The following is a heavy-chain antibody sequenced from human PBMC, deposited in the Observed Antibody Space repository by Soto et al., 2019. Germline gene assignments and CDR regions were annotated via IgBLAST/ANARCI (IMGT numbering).Heavy chain of an antibody. Sequence: QVQLQESGPGLVKPSQTLSLTCTVSGGSISSGDYYWSWIRQPPGKGLEWIGYIYYSGSTHYNPSRKSRVTISVDTSKNQFSLKLSSVTAADTAVYYCAREGSNYVGFFDYWGKGTLVTVSS. CDR3: AREGSNYVGFFDY. CDR2: IYYSGST. D-gene: IGHD4-4*01. CDR1: GGSISSGDYY. J-gene: IGHJ4*02. V-gene: IGHV4-30-4*01.